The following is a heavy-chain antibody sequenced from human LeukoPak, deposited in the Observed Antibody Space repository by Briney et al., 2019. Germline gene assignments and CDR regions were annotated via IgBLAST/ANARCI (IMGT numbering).Heavy chain of an antibody. V-gene: IGHV4-39*01. CDR1: GGSISSNSYY. J-gene: IGHJ3*02. D-gene: IGHD6-19*01. Sequence: SETLSLTCTVSGGSISSNSYYWGWIRQPPGKGLEWIGSIHYSGSTYYNPSLKSRVTISVDTSKNQFSLQLNSVTPEDTAVYYCVSGRVAGIDAFDIWGQGTMVTVSS. CDR2: IHYSGST. CDR3: VSGRVAGIDAFDI.